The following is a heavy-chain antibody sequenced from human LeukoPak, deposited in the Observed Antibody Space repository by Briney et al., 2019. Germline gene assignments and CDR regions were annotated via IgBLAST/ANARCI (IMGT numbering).Heavy chain of an antibody. J-gene: IGHJ4*02. CDR1: GYTFTSYA. CDR2: INAGNGNT. V-gene: IGHV1-3*01. CDR3: ARGYCSGGSCYPTRLYYFDY. D-gene: IGHD2-15*01. Sequence: ASVKVSCKASGYTFTSYAMHWVRQAPGQRLEWMGWINAGNGNTKYSQKFQGRVTITRDTSASTAYMELSSLRSEDTAVYYCARGYCSGGSCYPTRLYYFDYWGQGTLVTVSS.